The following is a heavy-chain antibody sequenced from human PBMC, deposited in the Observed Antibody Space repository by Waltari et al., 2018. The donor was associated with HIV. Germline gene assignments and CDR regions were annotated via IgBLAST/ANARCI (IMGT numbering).Heavy chain of an antibody. CDR3: AKGPYSLLFEGTYYYESSGYYDY. CDR1: GFMFSSYA. CDR2: ISGSGGRT. Sequence: EVQLLESGGGLVQPGGSLRLSCAASGFMFSSYAMSWVRQAPGKGMELVSSISGSGGRTYYADSVKGRFTISRDKSKNTLYLQMNSLGAEDTALYYCAKGPYSLLFEGTYYYESSGYYDYWGQGTLVTVSS. D-gene: IGHD3-22*01. V-gene: IGHV3-23*01. J-gene: IGHJ4*02.